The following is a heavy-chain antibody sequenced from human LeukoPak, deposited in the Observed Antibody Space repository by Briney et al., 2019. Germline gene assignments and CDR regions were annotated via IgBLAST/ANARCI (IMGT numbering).Heavy chain of an antibody. CDR1: GFTFSTYA. J-gene: IGHJ4*02. D-gene: IGHD3-22*01. Sequence: GGSLRLSCGASGFTFSTYAMSWVRQAPGKGLEWVSSMSGSGGRINYADSVRGRFTISRDNSRNTLYLQMNSLRAEDTAVYYCAMGPYYYDSSGYYYWGQGTLVTVSS. CDR3: AMGPYYYDSSGYYY. V-gene: IGHV3-23*01. CDR2: MSGSGGRI.